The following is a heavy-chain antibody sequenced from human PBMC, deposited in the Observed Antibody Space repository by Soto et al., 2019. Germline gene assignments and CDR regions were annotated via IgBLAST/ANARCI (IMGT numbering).Heavy chain of an antibody. J-gene: IGHJ5*02. V-gene: IGHV4-39*01. CDR1: GGSISSSSYY. CDR2: IYYSGST. CDR3: ARLAVDGSSRFDP. D-gene: IGHD6-19*01. Sequence: QLQLQESGPGLVKPSETLSLTCTVSGGSISSSSYYWGWIRQPPGKGLEWIGSIYYSGSTYYNPSLKSRVTISVDTSKNQFSLKLSSVTAADTAVYYCARLAVDGSSRFDPWGQGTLVTVSS.